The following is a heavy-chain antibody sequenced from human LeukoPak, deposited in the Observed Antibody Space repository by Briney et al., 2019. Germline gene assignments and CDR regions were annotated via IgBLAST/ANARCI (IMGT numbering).Heavy chain of an antibody. CDR1: GFTFSDYY. V-gene: IGHV3-11*04. Sequence: GGSLRLSCAASGFTFSDYYMSWIRQAPGKGLEWVSYISSSGSTIYYADSVKGRFTISRDNAKNSLYLQMNSLRAEDTAVYYCGRAGGRWLQSYFDCWGQGTLVTVSS. CDR3: GRAGGRWLQSYFDC. CDR2: ISSSGSTI. D-gene: IGHD5-24*01. J-gene: IGHJ4*02.